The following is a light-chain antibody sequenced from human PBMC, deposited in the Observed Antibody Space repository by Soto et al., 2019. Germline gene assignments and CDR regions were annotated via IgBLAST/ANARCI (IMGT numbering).Light chain of an antibody. Sequence: QSVLTQPPSVSGTPGQRVTISCSGGISNIGTNYVHWFQQLPGTAPKVLSNRDNQRPSWVPDRCSGSTSGTSASLAISGLRSEEDDADYCAAWDDTVRSYVFGTGTKLTVL. V-gene: IGLV1-47*01. CDR3: AAWDDTVRSYV. CDR2: RDN. CDR1: ISNIGTNY. J-gene: IGLJ1*01.